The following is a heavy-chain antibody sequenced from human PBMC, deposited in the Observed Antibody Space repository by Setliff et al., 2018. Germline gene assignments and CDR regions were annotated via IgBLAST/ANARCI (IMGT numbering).Heavy chain of an antibody. D-gene: IGHD6-6*01. V-gene: IGHV4-61*09. CDR1: GGSISSASYY. Sequence: SETLSLTCTVSGGSISSASYYWSWIRQPAGKGLEWIGHIYTSWSSNYHPSLKSRVTMSVDTYKNQCSLKVTSVTAADTAVYFCARGRNVAARLFDSWGQGTLVTVSS. CDR2: IYTSWSS. J-gene: IGHJ4*02. CDR3: ARGRNVAARLFDS.